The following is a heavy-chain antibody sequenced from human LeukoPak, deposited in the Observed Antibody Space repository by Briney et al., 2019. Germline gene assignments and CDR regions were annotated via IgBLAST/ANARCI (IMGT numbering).Heavy chain of an antibody. V-gene: IGHV4-39*07. Sequence: PSETLSLTCSVSGGSITSSTYYWGWIRQPPGKGLEWIGSIYYNGSTFYNPSLKSRVSISVDTSKNQFSLRLSSVTAADTAVFYCARDRKGSKGGPDSWGQGTLVTVSS. J-gene: IGHJ4*02. CDR1: GGSITSSTYY. D-gene: IGHD3-10*01. CDR3: ARDRKGSKGGPDS. CDR2: IYYNGST.